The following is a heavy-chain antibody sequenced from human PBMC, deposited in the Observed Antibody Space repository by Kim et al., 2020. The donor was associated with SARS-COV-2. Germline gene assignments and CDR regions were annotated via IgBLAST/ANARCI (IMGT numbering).Heavy chain of an antibody. J-gene: IGHJ3*02. V-gene: IGHV3-9*01. CDR3: AKEREKTYGSGGYLGSDDAFDI. CDR1: GFTFDDYA. Sequence: GGSLRLSCAASGFTFDDYAMHWVRQAPGKGLEWVSGISWNSGRIGYADSVKGRFTISRDNAKKSLYLQMNSLRAEDTALYYCAKEREKTYGSGGYLGSDDAFDIWGQGTLVTVSS. D-gene: IGHD3-10*01. CDR2: ISWNSGRI.